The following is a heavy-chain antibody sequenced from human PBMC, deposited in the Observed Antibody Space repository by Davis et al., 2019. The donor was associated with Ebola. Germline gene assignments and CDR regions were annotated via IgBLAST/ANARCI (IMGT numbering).Heavy chain of an antibody. CDR1: GGSLSDYY. CDR3: ARNISGFGYFDY. J-gene: IGHJ4*02. CDR2: MYHSGTT. V-gene: IGHV4-59*03. Sequence: PSETLSLTCAVYGGSLSDYYWSWIRQPPGKGLEWNGYMYHSGTTDYNPSLKSRVTISVDTSKNQFSLELTSVSAADTAIYSCARNISGFGYFDYWGPGTLIAVSS. D-gene: IGHD5-12*01.